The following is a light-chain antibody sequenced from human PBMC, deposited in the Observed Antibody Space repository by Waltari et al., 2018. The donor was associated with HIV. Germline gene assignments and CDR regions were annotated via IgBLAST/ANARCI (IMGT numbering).Light chain of an antibody. CDR1: SSAVVGYNY. CDR2: DFS. CDR3: SSYPSSARV. V-gene: IGLV2-14*01. J-gene: IGLJ3*02. Sequence: QTALTQPASVSGSPGRSSTISCTGTSSAVVGYNYVSWYQQHAGKAPQPMIYDFSNPTSGIFKRFSGSTSGNTASLTISGLTAGDEADYYCSSYPSSARVFGGGTKLTVL.